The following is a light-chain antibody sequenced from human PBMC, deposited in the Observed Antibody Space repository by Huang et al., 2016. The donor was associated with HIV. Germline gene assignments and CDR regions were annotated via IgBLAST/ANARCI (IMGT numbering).Light chain of an antibody. CDR3: QQYNRWPPLT. V-gene: IGKV3-15*01. CDR1: QTVSRN. CDR2: GAS. Sequence: VMTQSPATLSVSPGERVTLSCRASQTVSRNLAWYQQRPGQPPRLIVYGASVRAAGVPDRFSGSGSGTDFTLTITSLQSEDFAIYYCQQYNRWPPLTFGGGTKVETK. J-gene: IGKJ4*01.